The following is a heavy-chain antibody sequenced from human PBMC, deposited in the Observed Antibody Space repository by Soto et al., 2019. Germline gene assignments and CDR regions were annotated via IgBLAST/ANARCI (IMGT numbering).Heavy chain of an antibody. Sequence: QVELVQSGAEVKKPGASVKVSCKASGYIFTNFYMHWVRQAPGQGLEWMGIINPSGGSADYAQKFQGRGTMNRDSATSTVYMELSSLRSEDTAVYYCARGSGDSSGYYYAQYFQHWGQGTLVTVSS. CDR2: INPSGGSA. CDR3: ARGSGDSSGYYYAQYFQH. V-gene: IGHV1-46*01. D-gene: IGHD3-22*01. CDR1: GYIFTNFY. J-gene: IGHJ1*01.